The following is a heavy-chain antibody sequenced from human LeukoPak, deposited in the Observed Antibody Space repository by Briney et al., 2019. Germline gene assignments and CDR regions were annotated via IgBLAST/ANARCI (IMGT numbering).Heavy chain of an antibody. CDR1: GISLSNYG. V-gene: IGHV3-23*01. CDR2: ISGSGGGT. CDR3: AKRGVVIRVILVGFHKEAYYFDS. J-gene: IGHJ4*02. Sequence: GGSLRLSCAVSGISLSNYGMSWVRQAPGRGLEWVAGISGSGGGTNYADSVKGRFTISRDNPKNTLYLQMNRLRAEDTAVYFCAKRGVVIRVILVGFHKEAYYFDSWGQGALVTVSS. D-gene: IGHD3-22*01.